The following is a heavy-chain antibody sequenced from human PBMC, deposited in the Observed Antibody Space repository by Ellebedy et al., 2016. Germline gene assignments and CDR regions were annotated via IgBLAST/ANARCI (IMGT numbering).Heavy chain of an antibody. D-gene: IGHD1-1*01. CDR2: IVVGSGNT. CDR1: GFTFTSSA. CDR3: AADDDRGHLGGYGMDV. J-gene: IGHJ6*02. V-gene: IGHV1-58*01. Sequence: ASVKVSCKASGFTFTSSAVQWVRQARGQRLEWIGWIVVGSGNTNYAQKFQERVTITRDMSTSTAYMELSSLRSEDTAVYYCAADDDRGHLGGYGMDVWGQGTTVTVSS.